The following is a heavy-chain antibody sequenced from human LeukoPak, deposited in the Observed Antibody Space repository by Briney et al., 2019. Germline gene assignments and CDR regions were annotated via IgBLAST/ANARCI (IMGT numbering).Heavy chain of an antibody. J-gene: IGHJ2*01. CDR3: ARGYCSGGTCYGYFDL. CDR2: IYYSGRT. CDR1: GGSISSYY. V-gene: IGHV4-59*08. Sequence: SETLSLTCTVSGGSISSYYWSWIRQPPGKGLEWIGYIYYSGRTNYNPSLKSRVTISVDTSKNQFSLKLSSLTAADTAVYYCARGYCSGGTCYGYFDLWGRGTLVTVSS. D-gene: IGHD2-15*01.